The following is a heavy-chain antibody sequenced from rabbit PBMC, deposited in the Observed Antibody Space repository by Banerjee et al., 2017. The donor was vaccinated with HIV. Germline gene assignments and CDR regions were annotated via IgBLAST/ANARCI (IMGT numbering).Heavy chain of an antibody. D-gene: IGHD6-1*01. CDR3: ARGPYYNYGFIFFDYAYYFDL. V-gene: IGHV1S45*01. Sequence: QEQLEESGGDLVKPEGSLTLTCKASGFDLSRYYYTCWVRQAPGKGLEWIACIYAGFSSSTYYASWVISRFTITKTSSTTVTLQMTSLTAADTATYFCARGPYYNYGFIFFDYAYYFDLWGPGTLVTVS. CDR1: GFDLSRYYY. J-gene: IGHJ4*01. CDR2: IYAGFSSST.